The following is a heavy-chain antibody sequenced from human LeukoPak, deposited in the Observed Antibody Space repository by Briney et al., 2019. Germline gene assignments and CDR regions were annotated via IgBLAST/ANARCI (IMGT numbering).Heavy chain of an antibody. J-gene: IGHJ4*02. D-gene: IGHD3-9*01. V-gene: IGHV3-30*02. Sequence: PGGSLRLSCAASGFTFSSYGMHWVRQAAGKGLEWVAFIRYDGSNKYYADSVKGRFTISRDNSRNTLYLQMNSLRAEDTAVYYCANDDLTGYSTYFDYWGQGTLVTVSS. CDR2: IRYDGSNK. CDR1: GFTFSSYG. CDR3: ANDDLTGYSTYFDY.